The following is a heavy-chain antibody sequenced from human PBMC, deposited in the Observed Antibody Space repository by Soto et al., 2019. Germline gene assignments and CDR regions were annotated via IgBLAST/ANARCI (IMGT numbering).Heavy chain of an antibody. J-gene: IGHJ4*02. CDR2: ISYDGSNK. CDR3: AKGGDLSSSWYSDY. D-gene: IGHD6-13*01. Sequence: PGGSLRLSCAASGFTFSSYGMHWVRQAPGKGLEWVAVISYDGSNKYYAESVKGRFTISRDNSKNTLYLQMNSLRAEDTAVYYCAKGGDLSSSWYSDYWGQGTLVTVSS. V-gene: IGHV3-30*18. CDR1: GFTFSSYG.